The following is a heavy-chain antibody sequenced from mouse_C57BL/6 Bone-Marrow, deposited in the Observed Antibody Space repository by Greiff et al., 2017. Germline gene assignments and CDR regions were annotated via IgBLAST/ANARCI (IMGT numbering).Heavy chain of an antibody. V-gene: IGHV1-64*01. CDR1: GYTFTSYW. CDR2: IHPNSGST. Sequence: QVHVKQPGAELVKPGASVKLSCKASGYTFTSYWMHWVKQRPGQGLEWIGMIHPNSGSTNYNEKFKSKATLTVDKSSSTAYMQLSSLTSEDSAVSYCAHYESDARGAYWGQGTLLTVSA. J-gene: IGHJ3*01. CDR3: AHYESDARGAY. D-gene: IGHD2-4*01.